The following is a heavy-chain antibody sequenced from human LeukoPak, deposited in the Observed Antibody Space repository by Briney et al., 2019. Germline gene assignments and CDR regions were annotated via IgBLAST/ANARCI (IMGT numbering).Heavy chain of an antibody. V-gene: IGHV3-49*04. CDR1: GFAFDDFA. CDR2: IRRRAYGGAA. J-gene: IGHJ4*02. Sequence: GGSLRLSCTTSGFAFDDFATSWVRQPAGKGLEWVGFIRRRAYGGAAEYAASVKGRFIISRDDSKGIAYLQMNSLKTEDTAVYYCSRNGLVDFDYWGQGSRVIVSP. CDR3: SRNGLVDFDY.